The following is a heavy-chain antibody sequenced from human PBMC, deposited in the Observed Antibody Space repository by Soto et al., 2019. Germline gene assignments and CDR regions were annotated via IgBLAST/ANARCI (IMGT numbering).Heavy chain of an antibody. CDR1: GYTFTGYY. CDR3: ARGGGYCSGGSCQRGNYYYYYMDV. J-gene: IGHJ6*03. CDR2: INPNSGGT. D-gene: IGHD2-15*01. Sequence: QVQLVQSGAEVKKPGASVKVSCKASGYTFTGYYMHWVRQAPGQGLEWMGWINPNSGGTNYAQKFQGWVTMTRDTSISTAYMELSRLRSDDTAVYYCARGGGYCSGGSCQRGNYYYYYMDVWDKGTTVTVSS. V-gene: IGHV1-2*04.